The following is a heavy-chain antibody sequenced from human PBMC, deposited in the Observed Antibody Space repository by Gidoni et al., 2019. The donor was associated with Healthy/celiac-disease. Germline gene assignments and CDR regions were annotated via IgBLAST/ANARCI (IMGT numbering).Heavy chain of an antibody. CDR1: GFTFGDYA. CDR3: TRDRGGYSRSYYYYGMDV. V-gene: IGHV3-49*05. CDR2: IRSKAYGGTT. J-gene: IGHJ6*02. D-gene: IGHD6-13*01. Sequence: EVQLVESGGGLVKPGRSLRLSCTASGFTFGDYAMSWFRQAPGKGLEWVGFIRSKAYGGTTEYAASVKGRFTISRDDSKSIAYLQMNSLKTEDTAVYYCTRDRGGYSRSYYYYGMDVWGQGTTVTVSS.